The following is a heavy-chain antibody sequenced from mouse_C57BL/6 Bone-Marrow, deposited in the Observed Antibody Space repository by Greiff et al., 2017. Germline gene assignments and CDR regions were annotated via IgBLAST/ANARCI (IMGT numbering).Heavy chain of an antibody. J-gene: IGHJ4*01. CDR1: GFNIKDDY. D-gene: IGHD2-4*01. V-gene: IGHV14-4*01. CDR3: TNEYDPNCYDMDY. Sequence: EVQLQQSGAELVRPGASVKLSCTASGFNIKDDYMHWVKQRPEQGLEWIGWIDPENGDTEYASKFQGKATITADTSSNTAYLQLSSLTSEDTAVYYCTNEYDPNCYDMDYWGKGTSVTVSS. CDR2: IDPENGDT.